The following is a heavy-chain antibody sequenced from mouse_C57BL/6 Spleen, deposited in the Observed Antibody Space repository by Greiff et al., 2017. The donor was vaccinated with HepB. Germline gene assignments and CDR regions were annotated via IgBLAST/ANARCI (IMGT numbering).Heavy chain of an antibody. CDR2: IDPSDSYT. D-gene: IGHD1-1*01. CDR3: ARGTVVGYYAMDY. V-gene: IGHV1-50*01. Sequence: QVQLKESGAELVKPGASVKLSCKASGYTFTSYWMQWVKQRPGQGLEWIGEIDPSDSYTNYNQKFKGKATLTVDTSSSTAYMQLSSLTSEDSAVYYCARGTVVGYYAMDYWGQGTSVTVSS. J-gene: IGHJ4*01. CDR1: GYTFTSYW.